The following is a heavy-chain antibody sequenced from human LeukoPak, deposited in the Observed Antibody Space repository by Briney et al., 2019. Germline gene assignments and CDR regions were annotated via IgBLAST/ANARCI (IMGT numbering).Heavy chain of an antibody. V-gene: IGHV4-34*01. CDR3: ARGRGYCSGGSCYSYWFDP. CDR1: GGSFSGYY. CDR2: INHSGST. J-gene: IGHJ5*02. Sequence: SETLSLTCAVYGGSFSGYYWSWIRQPPGKGLEWIGEINHSGSTNYNPSLKSRVTISVDTSKSQFSLKLSSVTAADTAVYYCARGRGYCSGGSCYSYWFDPWGQGTLVTVSS. D-gene: IGHD2-15*01.